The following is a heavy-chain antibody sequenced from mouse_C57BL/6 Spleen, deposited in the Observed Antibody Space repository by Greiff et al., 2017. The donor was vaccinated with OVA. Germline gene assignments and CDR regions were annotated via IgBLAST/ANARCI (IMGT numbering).Heavy chain of an antibody. Sequence: QVHVKQSGAELVRPGSSVKLSCKASGYTFTSYWMHWVKQRPIQGLEWIGNIDPSDSETHYNQKFKDKATLTVDKSSSTAYMQLSSLTSEDSAVYYCARGFYYYGSSLDYWGQGTTLTVSS. V-gene: IGHV1-52*01. CDR1: GYTFTSYW. CDR2: IDPSDSET. J-gene: IGHJ2*01. CDR3: ARGFYYYGSSLDY. D-gene: IGHD1-1*01.